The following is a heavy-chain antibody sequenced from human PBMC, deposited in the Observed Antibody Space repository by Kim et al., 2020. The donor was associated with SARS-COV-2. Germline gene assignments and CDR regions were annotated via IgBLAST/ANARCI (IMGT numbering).Heavy chain of an antibody. CDR2: ISASGGNA. CDR1: RFIYNNYA. CDR3: ANNWNLDD. Sequence: GGSLRLSCAASRFIYNNYAMSWVRQAPGKGLEWVSAISASGGNAYYADSVKGRFTISRDNSKSTLYLQMNSLRAEDTAVYYCANNWNLDDWGRGTLFTVS. D-gene: IGHD1-20*01. J-gene: IGHJ4*02. V-gene: IGHV3-23*01.